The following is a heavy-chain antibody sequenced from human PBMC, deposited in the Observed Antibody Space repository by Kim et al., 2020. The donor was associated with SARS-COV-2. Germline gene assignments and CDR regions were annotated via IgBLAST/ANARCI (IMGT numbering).Heavy chain of an antibody. CDR2: IYHSGST. Sequence: SETLSLTCAVSGGSISSSNWWSWVRQPPGKGLEWIGEIYHSGSTNYNPSLKSRVTISVDKSKNQFSLKLSSVTAADTAVYYCASQPITIFGVVTMRDWLEPWGQGTLVTVSS. CDR3: ASQPITIFGVVTMRDWLEP. V-gene: IGHV4-4*02. J-gene: IGHJ5*02. D-gene: IGHD3-3*01. CDR1: GGSISSSNW.